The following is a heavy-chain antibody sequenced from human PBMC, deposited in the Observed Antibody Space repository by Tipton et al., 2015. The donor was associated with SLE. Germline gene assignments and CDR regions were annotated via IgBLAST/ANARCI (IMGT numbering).Heavy chain of an antibody. CDR3: VRQVGNAFDM. J-gene: IGHJ3*02. Sequence: SLRLSCATSGFTFSRFWMHWVRQAPGKGLVWVSRINSDGTTTYYADSVKGRFTISRDNAKNTVSLQMNSLRAEDTAVYFCVRQVGNAFDMWGQGTMVTVSS. CDR1: GFTFSRFW. V-gene: IGHV3-74*01. CDR2: INSDGTTT. D-gene: IGHD1-26*01.